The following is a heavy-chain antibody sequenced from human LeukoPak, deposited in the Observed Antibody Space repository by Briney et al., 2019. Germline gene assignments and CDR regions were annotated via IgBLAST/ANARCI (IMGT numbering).Heavy chain of an antibody. Sequence: SETLSLTCIVSGGSISNYYWSWIRQPAGKGLEWIGRIYTSGSTYYNPSLKSRVTISVDTSKNQFSLKLSSVTAADTAVYYCARTFTGAGHDAFDIWGQGTMVTVSS. D-gene: IGHD3-16*01. J-gene: IGHJ3*02. V-gene: IGHV4-4*07. CDR3: ARTFTGAGHDAFDI. CDR1: GGSISNYY. CDR2: IYTSGST.